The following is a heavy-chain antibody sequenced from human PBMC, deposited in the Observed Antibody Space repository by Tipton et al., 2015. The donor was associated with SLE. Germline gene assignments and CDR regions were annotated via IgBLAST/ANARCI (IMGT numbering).Heavy chain of an antibody. D-gene: IGHD4-11*01. V-gene: IGHV1-18*01. J-gene: IGHJ6*02. Sequence: QSGAEVKKPGASVKVSCKASGYSFSNYGITWVRQAPGQGLEWMGWISGYNGDTNYTQKVQGRVTMTIDTSTSTAYMELRSLRADDTAVYHCARDTEYSNYAQYSNYAHHYGMDVWGQGTTVTVSS. CDR3: ARDTEYSNYAQYSNYAHHYGMDV. CDR2: ISGYNGDT. CDR1: GYSFSNYG.